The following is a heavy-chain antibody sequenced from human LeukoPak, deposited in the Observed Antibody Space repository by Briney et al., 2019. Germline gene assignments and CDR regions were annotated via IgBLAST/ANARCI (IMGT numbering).Heavy chain of an antibody. V-gene: IGHV3-7*01. Sequence: PGGSLRLSCAGSGFTFSNYWMTWVRQAPGKGLEGVANIQKDPSQNYYVDSLKRRFTISRENPKNSMYLQMNSLRAEDTAVYYCARDDYNSGPGDYWGQGTLVTVSS. CDR2: IQKDPSQN. D-gene: IGHD4-11*01. CDR1: GFTFSNYW. J-gene: IGHJ4*02. CDR3: ARDDYNSGPGDY.